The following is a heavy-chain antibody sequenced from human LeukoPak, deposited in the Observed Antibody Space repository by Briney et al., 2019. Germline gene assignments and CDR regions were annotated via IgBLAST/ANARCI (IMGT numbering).Heavy chain of an antibody. Sequence: SETLSLTCAVYGGSFSGYYWSWIRQPPGKGLEWIGEINHSGSTNYNPSLKSRVTISVDTSKNQFSLKLSSVTAADTAVYYCARVTMIPGSTGYWYFDLWGRGTLVTVSS. D-gene: IGHD3-22*01. V-gene: IGHV4-34*01. CDR3: ARVTMIPGSTGYWYFDL. J-gene: IGHJ2*01. CDR1: GGSFSGYY. CDR2: INHSGST.